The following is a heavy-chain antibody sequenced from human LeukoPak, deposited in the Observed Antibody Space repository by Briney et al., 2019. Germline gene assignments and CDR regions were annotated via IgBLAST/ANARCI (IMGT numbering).Heavy chain of an antibody. CDR3: ARGRYYGSGS. V-gene: IGHV4-59*01. CDR1: GGSISSYY. D-gene: IGHD3-10*01. Sequence: PSETLSLTCTVSGGSISSYYRSWIRQPPGKGLEWIGYIYYSGSTNYNPSLKSRVTISVDTSKNQFSLKLSSVTAADTAVYYCARGRYYGSGSWGQGTLVTVSS. J-gene: IGHJ4*02. CDR2: IYYSGST.